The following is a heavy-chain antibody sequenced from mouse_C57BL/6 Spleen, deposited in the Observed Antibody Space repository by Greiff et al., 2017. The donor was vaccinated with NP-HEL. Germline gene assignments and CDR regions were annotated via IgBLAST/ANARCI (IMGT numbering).Heavy chain of an antibody. D-gene: IGHD2-4*01. CDR2: IDPENGDT. Sequence: EVQLQQSGAELVRPGASVKLSCTASGFNIKDDYMHWVKQRPEQGLEWIGWIDPENGDTEYASKLQGKATITADTSSNTAYLQLSSLTSEDTAVYYCTTGDYAAYWGQGTLVTVSA. CDR1: GFNIKDDY. CDR3: TTGDYAAY. V-gene: IGHV14-4*01. J-gene: IGHJ3*01.